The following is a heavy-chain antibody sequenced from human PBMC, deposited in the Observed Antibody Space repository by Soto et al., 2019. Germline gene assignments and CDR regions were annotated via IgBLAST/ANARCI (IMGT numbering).Heavy chain of an antibody. V-gene: IGHV3-48*01. J-gene: IGHJ4*02. Sequence: EVQLVESGGGLVQPGGSLRLSCAASGFTFSSYSMNWVRQAPGKGLEWVSYISSSSSTIYYADSVKGRFTISRDNAKNSLYLQMNGLIAEDTAVYYCARGNNWNYFLPFDYWGQGTLVTVSS. CDR3: ARGNNWNYFLPFDY. CDR2: ISSSSSTI. CDR1: GFTFSSYS. D-gene: IGHD1-1*01.